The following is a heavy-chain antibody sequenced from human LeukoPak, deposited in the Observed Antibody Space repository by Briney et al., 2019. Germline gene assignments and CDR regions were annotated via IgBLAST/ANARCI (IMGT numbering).Heavy chain of an antibody. Sequence: ASVKVSCQASGYTFTGYYMHWVRQAPGQGLEWMGWINPNSGGTNYAQKFQGRITMTRDTSISTAYMELNRLRSDDTAVYYCARVSYSGSYSDYWGQGTLVTVSS. CDR3: ARVSYSGSYSDY. J-gene: IGHJ4*02. V-gene: IGHV1-2*02. CDR2: INPNSGGT. CDR1: GYTFTGYY. D-gene: IGHD1-26*01.